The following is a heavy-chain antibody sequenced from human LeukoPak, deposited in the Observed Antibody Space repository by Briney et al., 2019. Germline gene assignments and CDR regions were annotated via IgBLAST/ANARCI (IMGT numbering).Heavy chain of an antibody. CDR2: IYSGGST. CDR1: GFTVSSNY. CDR3: AREYCSSTSCSVDY. J-gene: IGHJ4*02. D-gene: IGHD2-2*01. Sequence: GGSLRLSCAASGFTVSSNYMGWVRQAPGKGLEWVSVIYSGGSTYYADSVKGRFTISRDNSKNTLYLQMNSLRAEDTAVYYCAREYCSSTSCSVDYWGQGTLVTVSS. V-gene: IGHV3-66*02.